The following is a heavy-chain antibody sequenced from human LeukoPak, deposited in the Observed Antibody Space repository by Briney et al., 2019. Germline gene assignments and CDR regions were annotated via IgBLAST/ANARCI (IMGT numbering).Heavy chain of an antibody. V-gene: IGHV5-51*01. J-gene: IGHJ4*02. CDR2: IYPGDSDT. Sequence: GESLKISCKGSGYTFTSYWIGWVRQMPEKGLEWMGIIYPGDSDTRYSPSFQGQVTISADKSTNTAYLQWSSLKASDTAMYYCARSYGVYWFNYWGQGTLVTVSS. CDR1: GYTFTSYW. CDR3: ARSYGVYWFNY. D-gene: IGHD4-17*01.